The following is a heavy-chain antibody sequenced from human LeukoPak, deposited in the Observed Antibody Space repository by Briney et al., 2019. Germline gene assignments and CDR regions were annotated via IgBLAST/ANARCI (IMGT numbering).Heavy chain of an antibody. V-gene: IGHV3-48*01. CDR3: VREIDSSSWYRFDWFDP. CDR2: ISDTSSAI. J-gene: IGHJ5*02. Sequence: PGGSLRLSCAASGFTFSNHSMNWVRQAPGKGLEWVSYISDTSSAIYYADSVKGRFTISRDNAKNSLYLQMNSLRVEDTAAYYCVREIDSSSWYRFDWFDPWGQGTLVTVSS. D-gene: IGHD6-13*01. CDR1: GFTFSNHS.